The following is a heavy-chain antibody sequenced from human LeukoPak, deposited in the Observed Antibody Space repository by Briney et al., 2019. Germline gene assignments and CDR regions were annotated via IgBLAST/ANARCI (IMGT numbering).Heavy chain of an antibody. J-gene: IGHJ5*02. CDR3: ARGQGATVPKVGKNWFDP. D-gene: IGHD1-26*01. V-gene: IGHV4-34*01. CDR2: VNESGGT. Sequence: PSETLSLTCAVYVGSFSGYHWNWIRQAPGKGPEWIGEVNESGGTNINPSLRSRVILSADTSMNQFSLKLISVTAADTAVYYCARGQGATVPKVGKNWFDPWGQGTRVIVSS. CDR1: VGSFSGYH.